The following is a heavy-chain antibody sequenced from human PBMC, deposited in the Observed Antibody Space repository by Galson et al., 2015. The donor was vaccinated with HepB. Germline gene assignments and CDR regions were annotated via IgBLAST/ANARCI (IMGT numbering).Heavy chain of an antibody. CDR1: GFTFGDYA. V-gene: IGHV3-49*04. CDR2: IRSKAYGGTT. Sequence: SLRLSCAASGFTFGDYAMSWVRQAPGKGLEWVGFIRSKAYGGTTEYAASVKGRFTISRDDSKSIAYLQMNSLKTEDTAVYYCTRSPLAWIQLWHMAWGQGTLVTVSS. J-gene: IGHJ5*02. D-gene: IGHD5-18*01. CDR3: TRSPLAWIQLWHMA.